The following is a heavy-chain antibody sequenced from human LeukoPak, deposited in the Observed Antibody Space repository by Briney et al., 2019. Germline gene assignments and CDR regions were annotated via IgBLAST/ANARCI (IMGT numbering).Heavy chain of an antibody. CDR3: ATSNPIAAAGRDNWFDP. CDR1: GYTFTGYY. V-gene: IGHV1-2*02. J-gene: IGHJ5*02. Sequence: ASVKVSCKASGYTFTGYYMHWVRQAPGQGLEWMGWINPNSGGTNYAQKFQGRVTMTRDTSISTAYMELSRLRSDDTAVYYCATSNPIAAAGRDNWFDPWGQGTLATVSS. D-gene: IGHD6-13*01. CDR2: INPNSGGT.